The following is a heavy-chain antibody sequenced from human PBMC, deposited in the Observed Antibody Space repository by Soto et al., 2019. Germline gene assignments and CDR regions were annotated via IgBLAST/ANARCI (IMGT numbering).Heavy chain of an antibody. V-gene: IGHV1-46*01. CDR1: GYAFTSHY. D-gene: IGHD4-17*01. CDR3: ATGRYYGDDSPTDY. J-gene: IGHJ4*02. CDR2: INPSGGGT. Sequence: QVQLVQSGAEVKKPGAAVKVSCKASGYAFTSHYMHWVRQAPGQGLEWMGIINPSGGGTSYAQRLQGRITVTRDTDTSTVYMEVRGLGSGDPAVYYCATGRYYGDDSPTDYWGQGTLVTVSS.